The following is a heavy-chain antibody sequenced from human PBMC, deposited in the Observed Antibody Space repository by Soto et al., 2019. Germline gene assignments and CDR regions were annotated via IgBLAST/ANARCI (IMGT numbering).Heavy chain of an antibody. J-gene: IGHJ4*02. V-gene: IGHV3-9*01. Sequence: EVQLVESGGGLVQPGRSLRLSCAASGFTFDDYAMHWVRQAPGKGLEWVSGISWNSGSIGYADSVKGRFTISRDNAKNSLYLQMNSLRAEDTALYYCAKDLYSSGRIIVDYWGQGTLVTVSS. D-gene: IGHD6-19*01. CDR1: GFTFDDYA. CDR3: AKDLYSSGRIIVDY. CDR2: ISWNSGSI.